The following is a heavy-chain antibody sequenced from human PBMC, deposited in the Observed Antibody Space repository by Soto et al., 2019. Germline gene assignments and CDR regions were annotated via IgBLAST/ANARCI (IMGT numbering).Heavy chain of an antibody. J-gene: IGHJ4*02. Sequence: SETLSLTCTVSGGSISSYYWSWIRQPPGKGLEWIGYIYYSGSTNYNPSLKSRVTISVDTSKNQFSLKLSSVTAADTAVYYCARESIAAAGHFDYWGQGTLVTVSS. V-gene: IGHV4-59*01. D-gene: IGHD6-13*01. CDR1: GGSISSYY. CDR2: IYYSGST. CDR3: ARESIAAAGHFDY.